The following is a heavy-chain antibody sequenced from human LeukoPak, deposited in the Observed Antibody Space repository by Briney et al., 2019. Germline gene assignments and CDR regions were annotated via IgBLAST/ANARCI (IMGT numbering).Heavy chain of an antibody. J-gene: IGHJ6*02. CDR1: GYTFTSYD. CDR3: ATSPRSCSGGSCYDYYYYYGMDV. V-gene: IGHV1-8*01. Sequence: ASVKVSCKASGYTFTSYDINWVRQATGQGLEWMGWMNPNSGNTGYAQKFQGRVTMTRNTSISTAYMELSSLRSEDTAVYYCATSPRSCSGGSCYDYYYYYGMDVWGQGTTVTVSS. D-gene: IGHD2-15*01. CDR2: MNPNSGNT.